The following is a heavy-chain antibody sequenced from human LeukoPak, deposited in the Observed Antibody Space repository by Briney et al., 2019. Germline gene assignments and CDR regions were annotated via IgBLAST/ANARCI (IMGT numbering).Heavy chain of an antibody. V-gene: IGHV3-9*01. Sequence: GGSLRLSCAGSGFIFNNYAMHWVRQPPGKGLEWVSGISWNSGSIDYADSVKGRFSISRDNAKNTLYLQMNSLRVEDTAVYYCARGRPHGNDYWGQGTLVTVSS. J-gene: IGHJ4*02. CDR2: ISWNSGSI. D-gene: IGHD4-23*01. CDR1: GFIFNNYA. CDR3: ARGRPHGNDY.